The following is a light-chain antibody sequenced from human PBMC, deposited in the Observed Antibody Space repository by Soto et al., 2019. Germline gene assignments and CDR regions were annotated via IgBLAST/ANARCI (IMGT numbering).Light chain of an antibody. CDR3: QQYNHWWT. CDR1: QSVSTN. Sequence: IVMTQSPATLSVSPGERATLSCRASQSVSTNLVWYQQKPGQAPRLLIYGASTRATGVPGRFSGTGSGTEFTLTISSLQSEDSAVYYFQQYNHWWTFGQGTKVEI. CDR2: GAS. J-gene: IGKJ1*01. V-gene: IGKV3-15*01.